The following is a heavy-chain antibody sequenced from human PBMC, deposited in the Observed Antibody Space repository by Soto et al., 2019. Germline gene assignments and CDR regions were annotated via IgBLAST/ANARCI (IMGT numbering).Heavy chain of an antibody. J-gene: IGHJ6*02. CDR3: ARDDTAMAYYYYGMDV. Sequence: SETLSLTCTVSGGSISSYYWSWIRQPPGKGLEWIGYIYYSGSTNYNPSLKSRVTISVDTSKNQFSLKLSSVTAADTAVYYCARDDTAMAYYYYGMDVWGQGTTVTVSS. CDR2: IYYSGST. V-gene: IGHV4-59*01. CDR1: GGSISSYY. D-gene: IGHD5-18*01.